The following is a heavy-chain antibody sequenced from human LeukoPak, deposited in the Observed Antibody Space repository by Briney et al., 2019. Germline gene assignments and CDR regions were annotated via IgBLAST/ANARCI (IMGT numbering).Heavy chain of an antibody. Sequence: SETLSLTCTVSGGSISSYYWGWIRQPPGKGQEWIGSIYYSGSTYYNPSLKSRVTISVDTSKNQFSLKLSSVTAADTAVYYCASRETPNYYDSSGYIPDDYWGQGTLVTVSS. CDR2: IYYSGST. CDR3: ASRETPNYYDSSGYIPDDY. V-gene: IGHV4-39*01. CDR1: GGSISSYY. J-gene: IGHJ4*02. D-gene: IGHD3-22*01.